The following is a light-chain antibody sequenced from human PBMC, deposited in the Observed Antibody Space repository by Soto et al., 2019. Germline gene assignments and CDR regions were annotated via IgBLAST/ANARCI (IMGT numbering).Light chain of an antibody. J-gene: IGLJ1*01. Sequence: QSALTQPASVSGSPGQSITISCTGTSSDVGGYNYVSWYQQHPGKAPKLMIYDVSNRPSGVSNRFSGSKSGNTASLTISGLQAEDEADYYCSSYTSSNTLVFGTGT. V-gene: IGLV2-14*03. CDR2: DVS. CDR1: SSDVGGYNY. CDR3: SSYTSSNTLV.